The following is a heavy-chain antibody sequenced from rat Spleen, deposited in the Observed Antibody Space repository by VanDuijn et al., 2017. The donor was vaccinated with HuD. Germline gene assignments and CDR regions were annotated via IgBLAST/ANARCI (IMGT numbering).Heavy chain of an antibody. Sequence: QVQLKESGPGLVQPSQTLSLTCTVSGFSLTSYNVHWVRQPTGKGLEWMGGIWDDGSTNYNLGLRSRLSISRDTSKSQVFLNVNSLQTEDTATYFCIRESLPGYNSHWFVYWGQGTLVTVSS. CDR1: GFSLTSYN. CDR2: IWDDGST. CDR3: IRESLPGYNSHWFVY. V-gene: IGHV2-30*01. J-gene: IGHJ3*01. D-gene: IGHD1-4*01.